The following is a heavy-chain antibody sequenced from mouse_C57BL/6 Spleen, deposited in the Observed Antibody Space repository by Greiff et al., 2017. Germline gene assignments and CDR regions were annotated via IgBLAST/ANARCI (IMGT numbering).Heavy chain of an antibody. D-gene: IGHD2-12*01. CDR1: GFTFSDYG. V-gene: IGHV5-17*01. Sequence: EVQRVESGGGLVKPGGSLKLSCAASGFTFSDYGMHWVRQAPEKGLEWVAYISSGSSTIYYADTVKGRFTISRDNAKNTLFLQMTSLRSEDTAMYFCARAGKRYRYYYAMDYRGQGTSVTVSS. CDR2: ISSGSSTI. J-gene: IGHJ4*01. CDR3: ARAGKRYRYYYAMDY.